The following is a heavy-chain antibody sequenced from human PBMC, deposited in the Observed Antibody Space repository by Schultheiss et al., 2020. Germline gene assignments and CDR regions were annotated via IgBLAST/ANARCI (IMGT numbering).Heavy chain of an antibody. V-gene: IGHV3-48*02. CDR3: ARSEVVVVAATGIVGWFDP. CDR2: ISSSSSTI. Sequence: GGSLRLSCAASGFTFSSYGMHWVRQAPGKGLEWVSYISSSSSTIYYADSVKGRFTISRDNAKNSLYLQMNSLRDEDTAVYYCARSEVVVVAATGIVGWFDPWGQGTLVNVSS. D-gene: IGHD2-15*01. CDR1: GFTFSSYG. J-gene: IGHJ5*02.